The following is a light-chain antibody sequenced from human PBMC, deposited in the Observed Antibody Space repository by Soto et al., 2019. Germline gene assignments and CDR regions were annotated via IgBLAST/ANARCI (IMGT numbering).Light chain of an antibody. CDR3: QQSYSTPLT. Sequence: DIHMPQSPSSLSASVGDRVTITCRASQSISSYLHWYQQKPGKAPKLLIYAASSLQSGVPSRFSGSGSGTDFTLTISSRQPKDFATYYCQQSYSTPLTFGPGTKVDIK. CDR1: QSISSY. V-gene: IGKV1-39*01. CDR2: AAS. J-gene: IGKJ3*01.